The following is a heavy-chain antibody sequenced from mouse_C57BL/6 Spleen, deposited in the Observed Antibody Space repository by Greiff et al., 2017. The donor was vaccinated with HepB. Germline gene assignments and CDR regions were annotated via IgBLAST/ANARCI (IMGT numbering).Heavy chain of an antibody. CDR3: TREGSSYVDAMDY. Sequence: QVQLQQSGAELVRPGASVTLSCTASGYTFTDYEMHWVKQTPVHGLEWIGAIDPETGGTAYNQKFKGKAILTADKSSSTAYMELRSLTSEDSAVYYCTREGSSYVDAMDYWGQGTSVTVSS. CDR1: GYTFTDYE. V-gene: IGHV1-15*01. J-gene: IGHJ4*01. CDR2: IDPETGGT. D-gene: IGHD1-1*01.